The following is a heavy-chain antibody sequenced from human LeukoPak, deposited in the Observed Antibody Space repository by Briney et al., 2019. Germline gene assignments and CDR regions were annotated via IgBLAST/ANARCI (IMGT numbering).Heavy chain of an antibody. V-gene: IGHV1-2*02. CDR1: GYTFTAYY. J-gene: IGHJ4*02. CDR3: AREGAPQLSSYFDH. CDR2: INPNTGGT. Sequence: ASVKDSCKASGYTFTAYYNHWVRQAPGQGLEWMGWINPNTGGTNFAQRFQGRVTMTRDTSINTAYMELSSLRSDDTAMYYCAREGAPQLSSYFDHWGQGTLVTVSS. D-gene: IGHD1-1*01.